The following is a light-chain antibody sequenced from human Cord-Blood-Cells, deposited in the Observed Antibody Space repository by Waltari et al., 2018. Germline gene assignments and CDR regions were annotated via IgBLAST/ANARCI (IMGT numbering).Light chain of an antibody. Sequence: AIRMTHSPSSFSASTGDRVTLTCRARQGISSYLAWYQQKPGNAPKFLSYAASTLQSGVPSRFSGSGSGTDFTLTISCLQSEDFATYYCQQYYSYPQTFGQGTKVEIK. J-gene: IGKJ1*01. V-gene: IGKV1-8*01. CDR1: QGISSY. CDR3: QQYYSYPQT. CDR2: AAS.